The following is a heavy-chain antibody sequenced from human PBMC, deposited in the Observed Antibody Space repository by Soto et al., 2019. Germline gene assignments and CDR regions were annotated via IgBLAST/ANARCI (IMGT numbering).Heavy chain of an antibody. CDR2: IYYSGST. V-gene: IGHV4-30-4*01. Sequence: QVQLQESGPGLVKPSQTLSLTCTVSGGSISSGDYYWSWIRQPPGKGLEWIGYIYYSGSTYYNPSLKSRVTITVDTSKNQCSLKLSSVTAADTAVYYCARVDSCLSSSWLHNWFDPRGQGTLVTVSS. J-gene: IGHJ5*02. CDR1: GGSISSGDYY. CDR3: ARVDSCLSSSWLHNWFDP. D-gene: IGHD6-13*01.